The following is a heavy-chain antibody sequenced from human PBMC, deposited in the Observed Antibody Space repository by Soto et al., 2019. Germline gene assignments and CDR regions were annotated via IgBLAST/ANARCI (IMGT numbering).Heavy chain of an antibody. CDR3: ASSNSGYYPDAFDI. D-gene: IGHD3-22*01. Sequence: GASVKVSCKASGYTFTSYGISWVRQAPGQGLEWMGWISDYNGNTNYAQKLQGRVTMTTDTSTSTAYMELRSLRSDDTAVYYCASSNSGYYPDAFDIWGQGTMVTVSS. V-gene: IGHV1-18*01. CDR2: ISDYNGNT. CDR1: GYTFTSYG. J-gene: IGHJ3*02.